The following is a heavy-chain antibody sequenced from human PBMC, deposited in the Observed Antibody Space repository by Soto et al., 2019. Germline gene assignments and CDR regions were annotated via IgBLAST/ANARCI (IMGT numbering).Heavy chain of an antibody. CDR3: AREENCSDGICYSAYFQR. Sequence: ASVKVSCKASGYIFTAYSMHWERQAPGQGLEWMGVVNTSGGSGNYTKKFDGRITVTGDTTTSTVYMDLSYVTSEDTAVYYCAREENCSDGICYSAYFQRWGQGTLVTVSS. CDR2: VNTSGGSG. D-gene: IGHD2-15*01. CDR1: GYIFTAYS. J-gene: IGHJ1*01. V-gene: IGHV1-46*01.